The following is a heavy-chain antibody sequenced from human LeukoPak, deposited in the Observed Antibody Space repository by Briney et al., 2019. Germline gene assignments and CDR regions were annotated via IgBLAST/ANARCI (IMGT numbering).Heavy chain of an antibody. CDR1: GFTFSSYS. V-gene: IGHV3-48*01. CDR2: ISSSSSTI. CDR3: ARTLRAAYYYYYYMDV. Sequence: GGSLRLSCADSGFTFSSYSMKWVRQAPGKGLEWVSYISSSSSTIYYADSVKGRFTISRDNAKNSLYLQMNSLRAEDTAVYYCARTLRAAYYYYYYMDVWGKGTTVTVSS. J-gene: IGHJ6*03.